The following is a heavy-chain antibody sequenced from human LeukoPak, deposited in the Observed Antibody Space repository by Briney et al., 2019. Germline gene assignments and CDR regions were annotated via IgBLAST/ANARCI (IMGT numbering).Heavy chain of an antibody. D-gene: IGHD2-2*01. V-gene: IGHV3-9*03. CDR1: GFTFDDYA. CDR2: ISWNSGSI. J-gene: IGHJ3*02. CDR3: AKDQSTGYCSSTSCYPGAFDI. Sequence: SGGSLRLSCAASGFTFDDYAMHWVRQAPGKGLEWVSGISWNSGSIGYADSVKGRFTISRDNAKNSLYLQMNSLRAEDMALYYCAKDQSTGYCSSTSCYPGAFDIWGQGTMVTVSS.